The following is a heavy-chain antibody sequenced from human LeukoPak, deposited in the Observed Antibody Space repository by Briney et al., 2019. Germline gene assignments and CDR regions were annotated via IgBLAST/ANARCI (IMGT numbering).Heavy chain of an antibody. CDR1: GGSISSSSYY. CDR3: ARDGLAAADYYYYYMDV. D-gene: IGHD6-13*01. V-gene: IGHV4-39*02. Sequence: SETLSLTCTVSGGSISSSSYYWGWIRQPPGKGLEWIGSIYYSGSTYYNPSLKSRVTISVDTSKNQFSLKLSSVTAADTAVYYCARDGLAAADYYYYYMDVWGKGTTVTVSS. J-gene: IGHJ6*03. CDR2: IYYSGST.